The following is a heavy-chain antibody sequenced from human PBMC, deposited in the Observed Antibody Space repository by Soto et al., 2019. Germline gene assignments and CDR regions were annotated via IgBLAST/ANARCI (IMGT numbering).Heavy chain of an antibody. D-gene: IGHD3-22*01. J-gene: IGHJ6*02. CDR2: INAVLGIA. Sequence: GASVKVSCKASGYAFTWFNIHWVRQAPGQRLEWMGRINAVLGIAKYAQKFQGRVTITADKSTSTAYMELSSLRSEDTAVYYCARLRYYYDSSGLASHYYGMDVWGQGTTVTVSS. V-gene: IGHV1-69*02. CDR1: GYAFTWFN. CDR3: ARLRYYYDSSGLASHYYGMDV.